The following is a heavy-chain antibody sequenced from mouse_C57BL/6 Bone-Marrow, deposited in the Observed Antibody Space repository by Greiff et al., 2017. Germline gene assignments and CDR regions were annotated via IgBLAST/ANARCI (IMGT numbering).Heavy chain of an antibody. CDR2: IYPGNSDT. CDR3: TDLYGSSPAWFAY. D-gene: IGHD1-1*01. CDR1: GYTFTSYW. V-gene: IGHV1-5*01. J-gene: IGHJ3*01. Sequence: EVQLQQSGTVLARPGASVKMSCKTSGYTFTSYWMHWVKQRPGQGLEWIGAIYPGNSDTSYNQKFKGKAKLTPVTSASTAYMGLSSLTNEDSAVYYCTDLYGSSPAWFAYWGQGTLVTVSA.